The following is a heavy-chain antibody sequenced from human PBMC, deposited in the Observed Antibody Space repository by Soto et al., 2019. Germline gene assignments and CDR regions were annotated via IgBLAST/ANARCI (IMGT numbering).Heavy chain of an antibody. Sequence: QTGGSLRLSCAASGFTFSSYWMHWVRQAPGKGLVWVSRINADGSTTTYADSVKGLFTISRDNAKNTLYLQMNSLRAEDTAVYYCVTVATHSHNWLDTWGQGTLVTVSS. D-gene: IGHD6-6*01. CDR1: GFTFSSYW. CDR3: VTVATHSHNWLDT. V-gene: IGHV3-74*01. J-gene: IGHJ5*02. CDR2: INADGSTT.